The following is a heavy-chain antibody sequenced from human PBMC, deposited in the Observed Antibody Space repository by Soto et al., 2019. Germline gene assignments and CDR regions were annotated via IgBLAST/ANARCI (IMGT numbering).Heavy chain of an antibody. CDR2: INIDGSRI. CDR3: IRGDGDRFDVTRYLGRH. D-gene: IGHD3-16*01. V-gene: IGHV3-74*01. J-gene: IGHJ1*01. Sequence: GGYLRLSCAASGFTFSSYWMHWVRQAPGKGLVWVSRINIDGSRISYADFVKGRCTISRDDAKNTVYMQMNSLRVEDTAVYDCIRGDGDRFDVTRYLGRHRGQG. CDR1: GFTFSSYW.